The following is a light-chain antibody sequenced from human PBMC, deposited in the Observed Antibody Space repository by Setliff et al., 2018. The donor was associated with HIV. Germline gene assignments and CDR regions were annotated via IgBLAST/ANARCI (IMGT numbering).Light chain of an antibody. V-gene: IGLV2-11*01. CDR3: CSYAGSYTYV. Sequence: QSVLTQPASVSGSPGQSITISCTGTSSDVGGYNYVSWYQQHPGKAPKLMIYDVSKRPSGVPDRFSGSKSGNTASLTISGLHTEDEADYYCCSYAGSYTYVFGTGTRSPS. J-gene: IGLJ1*01. CDR2: DVS. CDR1: SSDVGGYNY.